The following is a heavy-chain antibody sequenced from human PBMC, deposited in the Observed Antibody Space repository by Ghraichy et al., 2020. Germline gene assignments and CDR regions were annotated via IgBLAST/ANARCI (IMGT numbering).Heavy chain of an antibody. CDR3: ARDLSDYVSYYFDY. CDR1: GYTFTSYG. D-gene: IGHD4-17*01. CDR2: ISAYNGNT. J-gene: IGHJ4*02. V-gene: IGHV1-18*01. Sequence: ASVKVSCKASGYTFTSYGISWVRQAPGQGLEWMGWISAYNGNTNYAQKLQGRVTMTTDTSTSTAYMELRSLRSDDTAVYYCARDLSDYVSYYFDYWGQGTLVTVSS.